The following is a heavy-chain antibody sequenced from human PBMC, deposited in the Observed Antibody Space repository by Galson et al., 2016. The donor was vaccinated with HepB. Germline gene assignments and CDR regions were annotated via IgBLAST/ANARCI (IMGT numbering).Heavy chain of an antibody. J-gene: IGHJ2*01. D-gene: IGHD5-12*01. V-gene: IGHV3-48*01. CDR2: ISRSSASI. Sequence: SLRLSCAASGFTFNTYTMNWVRQAPGKGLEWVSYISRSSASIHYADSVKGRFTISRDNAKNSLYLQMNSLRVEDTAVYYCARDMGNYDDWYFDLWGRGTLVTVSS. CDR1: GFTFNTYT. CDR3: ARDMGNYDDWYFDL.